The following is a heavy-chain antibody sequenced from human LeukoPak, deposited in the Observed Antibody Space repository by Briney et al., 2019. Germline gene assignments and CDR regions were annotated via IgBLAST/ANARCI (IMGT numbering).Heavy chain of an antibody. CDR3: ARGPPLRYCSSTSCSYYYYYYGMDV. D-gene: IGHD2-2*01. J-gene: IGHJ6*04. CDR2: IIPIFGTA. V-gene: IGHV1-69*06. Sequence: ASVKVSCKASGGTFSSYAISWVRQAPGQGLEWMGGIIPIFGTANYAQKFQGRVTITADKSTSTAYMELSSLRSEDTALYYCARGPPLRYCSSTSCSYYYYYYGMDVWGKGTTVTVSS. CDR1: GGTFSSYA.